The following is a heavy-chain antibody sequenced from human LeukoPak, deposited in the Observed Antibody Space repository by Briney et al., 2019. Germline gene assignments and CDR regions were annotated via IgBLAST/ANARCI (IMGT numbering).Heavy chain of an antibody. Sequence: SETLSLTCTVSGGSISSSSYYWGWIRQPPGKGLEWIGSIYYSGSTYYNPSLKSRVTISVDTSKNQFSLKLTSVTAADTAVYYCARGPRNYYDSDGYLRFHAYWGQGTLVIVSS. CDR2: IYYSGST. V-gene: IGHV4-39*01. J-gene: IGHJ4*02. D-gene: IGHD3-22*01. CDR1: GGSISSSSYY. CDR3: ARGPRNYYDSDGYLRFHAY.